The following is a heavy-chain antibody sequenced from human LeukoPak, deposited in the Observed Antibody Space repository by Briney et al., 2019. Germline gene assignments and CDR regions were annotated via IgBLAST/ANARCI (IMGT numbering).Heavy chain of an antibody. Sequence: ASVKVSCKVSRDTFSTYVINWVRQAPGQGLEWMGRIIPHLGTTDYVQKFQDRVTITADKSTTTAYMEVSSLTSADTAVYYCARTTVTTDGMDVWGQGTTVIVSS. CDR1: RDTFSTYV. D-gene: IGHD4-17*01. V-gene: IGHV1-69*04. CDR3: ARTTVTTDGMDV. CDR2: IIPHLGTT. J-gene: IGHJ6*02.